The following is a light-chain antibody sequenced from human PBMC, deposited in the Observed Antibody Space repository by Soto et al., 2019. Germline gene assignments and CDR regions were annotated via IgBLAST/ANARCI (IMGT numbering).Light chain of an antibody. J-gene: IGKJ2*01. Sequence: ESVLTQSPGTLSLSPFERATLSCRPSQSVSSSYLAWYQKKPGQAPRLLIYGASTTATGIPARFSGSGSGTEFTLTISILQSEDFAVYNCQQYNKWRRTFGQGTKVDIK. CDR3: QQYNKWRRT. CDR1: QSVSSSY. CDR2: GAS. V-gene: IGKV3-15*01.